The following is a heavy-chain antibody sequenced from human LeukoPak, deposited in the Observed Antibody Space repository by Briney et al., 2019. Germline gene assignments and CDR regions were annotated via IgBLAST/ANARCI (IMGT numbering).Heavy chain of an antibody. Sequence: GGSLRLSCAASGFTFRNYAMSWVRQAPGKGLEWVSGISGSGGGTYYADSVKGRFTISRDNSKNTLYLQMNSLKTEDTAVYYCTRRDTAMVYYMDVWGKGTTVTVSS. D-gene: IGHD5-18*01. V-gene: IGHV3-23*01. CDR3: TRRDTAMVYYMDV. J-gene: IGHJ6*03. CDR1: GFTFRNYA. CDR2: ISGSGGGT.